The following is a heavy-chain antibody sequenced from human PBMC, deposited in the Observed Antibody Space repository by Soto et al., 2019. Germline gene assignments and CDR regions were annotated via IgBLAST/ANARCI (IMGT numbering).Heavy chain of an antibody. J-gene: IGHJ4*02. CDR2: ILSNGEK. V-gene: IGHV2-26*03. Sequence: SCPTLVNPTETLTLTCSMSGFSLRSPRLGVSWVRQPPGKALEWLAHILSNGEKSHTTSLKTRLSISTDTSKTQVVLTMTNMAPADTGTYYCARMVAATMSSICYFDFWGQGT. CDR1: GFSLRSPRLG. D-gene: IGHD2-15*01. CDR3: ARMVAATMSSICYFDF.